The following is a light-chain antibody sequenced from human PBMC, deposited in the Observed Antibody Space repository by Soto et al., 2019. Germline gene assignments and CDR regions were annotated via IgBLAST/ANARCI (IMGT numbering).Light chain of an antibody. CDR1: LRFSSN. V-gene: IGKV3-15*01. Sequence: EIVMTQSPATLPVSTGERVTLSCRARLRFSSNSACYQQKHGQDPRLLIHGASTRAPAIPARFSASGSGAEFTLTISSLQSEDFAVYYCQQYNNWPLAFGGGTKVEIK. CDR2: GAS. J-gene: IGKJ4*01. CDR3: QQYNNWPLA.